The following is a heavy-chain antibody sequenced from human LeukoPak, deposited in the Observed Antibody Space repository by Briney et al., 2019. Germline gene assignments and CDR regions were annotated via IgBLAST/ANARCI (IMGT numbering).Heavy chain of an antibody. V-gene: IGHV3-30*02. CDR1: GFTFSSYG. D-gene: IGHD3-16*02. Sequence: GGSLRLSCAASGFTFSSYGMHWVRQAPGKGLEWVAFIRYDGSNKYYADSVKGRFTISRDNSKNTLYLQMNSLRAEDTAVYYCAKDMGAFGGVIVLDYWGQGTLVTVSS. CDR2: IRYDGSNK. CDR3: AKDMGAFGGVIVLDY. J-gene: IGHJ4*02.